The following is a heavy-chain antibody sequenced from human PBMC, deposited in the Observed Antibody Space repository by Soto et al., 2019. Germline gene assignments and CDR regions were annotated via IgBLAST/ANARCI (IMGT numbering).Heavy chain of an antibody. J-gene: IGHJ4*02. D-gene: IGHD3-3*01. CDR1: GGTFSSYA. CDR3: ARALNSHAFWSGHKLY. CDR2: IIPIFGTA. Sequence: SVKVSCKASGGTFSSYAISWVRQAPGQGLEWMGGIIPIFGTANYAQKFKGRVTITADKSESTAYMELSSLRSEDTAVYYCARALNSHAFWSGHKLYSGQGTLVTVSS. V-gene: IGHV1-69*06.